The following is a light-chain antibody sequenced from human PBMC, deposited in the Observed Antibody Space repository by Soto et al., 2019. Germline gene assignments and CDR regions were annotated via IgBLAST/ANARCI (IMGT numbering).Light chain of an antibody. Sequence: EIVMTQSPATLSVSPGERATLCCRATQSVSSNLAWYQQKPGQAPRLLIYGASTRATGIPARFSGSRSGTEFTLTISSLQSEDFAVYYGQQYNNWPPTFGQGTRLEIK. J-gene: IGKJ5*01. V-gene: IGKV3-15*01. CDR1: QSVSSN. CDR3: QQYNNWPPT. CDR2: GAS.